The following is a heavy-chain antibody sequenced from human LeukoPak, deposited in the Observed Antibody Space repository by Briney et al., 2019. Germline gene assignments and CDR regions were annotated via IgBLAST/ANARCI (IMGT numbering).Heavy chain of an antibody. CDR2: IWYDGSNK. V-gene: IGHV3-33*01. CDR3: ARETHSSSWPLEYYYGMDV. CDR1: GFTFSSYG. Sequence: GGSLRLSCAASGFTFSSYGMHWVRQAPGKGLEWVAVIWYDGSNKYYADSVKGRFTISRDNSKNTLYLQMNSLRAEDTAVYYCARETHSSSWPLEYYYGMDVWGQGTTVTVSS. D-gene: IGHD6-13*01. J-gene: IGHJ6*02.